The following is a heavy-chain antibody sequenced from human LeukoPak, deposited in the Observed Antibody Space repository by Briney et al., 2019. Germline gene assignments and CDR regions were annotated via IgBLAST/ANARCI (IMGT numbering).Heavy chain of an antibody. Sequence: SETLSLTCAVYGGSFSGYYWSWIRQPPGKGLEWIGEINHSGSTNYNPSLKSRVTISVDTSKNQFSLKLSSVTAADTAVYYCARRVEYYYDSSGYYLDYWGQGTLVTVSS. D-gene: IGHD3-22*01. V-gene: IGHV4-34*01. CDR1: GGSFSGYY. CDR3: ARRVEYYYDSSGYYLDY. CDR2: INHSGST. J-gene: IGHJ4*02.